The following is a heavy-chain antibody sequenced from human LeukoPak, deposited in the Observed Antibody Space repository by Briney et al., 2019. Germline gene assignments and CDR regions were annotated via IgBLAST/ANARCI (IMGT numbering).Heavy chain of an antibody. V-gene: IGHV3-23*01. J-gene: IGHJ6*03. CDR1: GFTFSDYA. Sequence: VQPGGSLRLSCAASGFASGFTFSDYAVSWVRQAPGKGPEWVASVNGLCATTYYADSVRGRFTISRDNSKNTLYLQMISLGADDTAIYFCAKAPATGEGYYFYYMDVWGKGTTVTVSS. CDR3: AKAPATGEGYYFYYMDV. D-gene: IGHD7-27*01. CDR2: VNGLCATT.